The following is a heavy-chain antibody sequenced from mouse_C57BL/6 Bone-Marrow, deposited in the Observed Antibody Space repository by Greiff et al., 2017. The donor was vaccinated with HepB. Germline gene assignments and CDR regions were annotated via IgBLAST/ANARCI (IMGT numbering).Heavy chain of an antibody. CDR2: ISNGGGST. Sequence: EVMLVESGGGLVQPGGSLKLSCAASGFTFSDYYMYWVRQTPEKRLEWVAYISNGGGSTYYPDTVKGRFTISRDNAKNTLYLQMSRLKSEDTAMYYCARRGEYAMDYWGQGTSVTVSS. V-gene: IGHV5-12*01. J-gene: IGHJ4*01. CDR1: GFTFSDYY. CDR3: ARRGEYAMDY.